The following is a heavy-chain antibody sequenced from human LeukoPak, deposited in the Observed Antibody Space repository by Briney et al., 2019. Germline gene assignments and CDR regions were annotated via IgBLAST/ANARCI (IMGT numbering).Heavy chain of an antibody. Sequence: GGSLRLSCGVSGFTFSRNWMTWVRQTPGKGLEWVAHIKEDGSETYYVDPVKGRFTVSRDNAMSSLYLQMNNLRAEDTGVYYCAKGITIFGVVITQYYFDYWGQGTLVAVSS. CDR3: AKGITIFGVVITQYYFDY. CDR2: IKEDGSET. CDR1: GFTFSRNW. D-gene: IGHD3-3*01. J-gene: IGHJ4*02. V-gene: IGHV3-7*01.